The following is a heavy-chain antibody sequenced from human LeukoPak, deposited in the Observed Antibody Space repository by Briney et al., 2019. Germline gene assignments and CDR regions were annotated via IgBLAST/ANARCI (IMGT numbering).Heavy chain of an antibody. CDR2: TTGSSGDT. V-gene: IGHV3-23*01. CDR3: AKDEARIQLWLGGFDY. J-gene: IGHJ4*02. CDR1: GFTFSDYA. D-gene: IGHD5-18*01. Sequence: GGSLRLSCAASGFTFSDYALSWVRQTPGKGLEWVAATTGSSGDTYHADSVKGRFAISRDNSKNTLYLQMKSLRAEDTAVYYCAKDEARIQLWLGGFDYWGQGTLVTVSS.